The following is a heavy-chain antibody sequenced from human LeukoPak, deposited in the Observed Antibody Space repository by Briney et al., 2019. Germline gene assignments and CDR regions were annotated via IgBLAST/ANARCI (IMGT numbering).Heavy chain of an antibody. V-gene: IGHV4-59*08. CDR2: IYYSGST. J-gene: IGHJ6*03. CDR3: ARLAPYNPYYMDV. Sequence: PSETLSLTCTVSGGSISSYYWCWSRQQPGEGLVGIGYIYYSGSTNYNPSLKSRVTISVDTSKNQFSLKLSSVTAADTAVYYCARLAPYNPYYMDVWGKGTPVTVSS. CDR1: GGSISSYY. D-gene: IGHD5-24*01.